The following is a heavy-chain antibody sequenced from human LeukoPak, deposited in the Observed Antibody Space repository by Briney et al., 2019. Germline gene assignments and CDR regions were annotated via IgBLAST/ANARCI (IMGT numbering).Heavy chain of an antibody. D-gene: IGHD4-23*01. CDR2: INHSGNT. J-gene: IGHJ3*02. CDR3: ARTVGGGERSRAFDI. V-gene: IGHV4-38-2*02. CDR1: DYSISSDYY. Sequence: PSETLSLTCTVSDYSISSDYYWGWIRQPPGKGLEWIGSINHSGNTCYNPSLRSRVTMSVDTSKKQFSLKLSFVTAADTAVYYCARTVGGGERSRAFDIWGHGTVVTVSS.